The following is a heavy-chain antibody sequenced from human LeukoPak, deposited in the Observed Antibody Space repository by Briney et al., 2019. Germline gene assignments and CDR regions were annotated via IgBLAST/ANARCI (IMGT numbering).Heavy chain of an antibody. J-gene: IGHJ4*02. Sequence: GASVKVSCKASGYTFTGYYMHWVRQAPGQGLEWMGWINPNSGGTNYAQKFQGWVTMTRDTSISTAYMELSSLRSEDTAVYYCATEPLYGSGSPLYWGQGTLVTVSS. CDR3: ATEPLYGSGSPLY. D-gene: IGHD3-10*01. CDR1: GYTFTGYY. V-gene: IGHV1-2*04. CDR2: INPNSGGT.